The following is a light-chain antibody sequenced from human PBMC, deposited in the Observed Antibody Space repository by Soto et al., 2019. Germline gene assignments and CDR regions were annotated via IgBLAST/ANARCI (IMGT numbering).Light chain of an antibody. CDR3: NSYTSTTPYV. J-gene: IGLJ1*01. Sequence: QSALTQPASGSGSPGQSITISCTGTSSDVGGYRYVSWFQQHPGKAPKLIIYEVNNRPSGVSARFSGSKSGNTASLTISGLQAEDEGDYYCNSYTSTTPYVFGTGTKLTVL. CDR2: EVN. CDR1: SSDVGGYRY. V-gene: IGLV2-14*01.